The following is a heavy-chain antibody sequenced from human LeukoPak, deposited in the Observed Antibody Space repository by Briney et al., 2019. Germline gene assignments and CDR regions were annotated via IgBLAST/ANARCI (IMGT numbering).Heavy chain of an antibody. D-gene: IGHD2-2*01. CDR2: IYPGDSDT. CDR3: ARRQGCSSSSCPPDY. Sequence: NPGESLKISCRGSGYSFTTYWIGWVRQIPGKGLEWMGIIYPGDSDTRYTPSFQGQVTMSADKSINTAYLKWSSLRASDTAMYYCARRQGCSSSSCPPDYWGEGTLVTVSP. V-gene: IGHV5-51*01. J-gene: IGHJ4*02. CDR1: GYSFTTYW.